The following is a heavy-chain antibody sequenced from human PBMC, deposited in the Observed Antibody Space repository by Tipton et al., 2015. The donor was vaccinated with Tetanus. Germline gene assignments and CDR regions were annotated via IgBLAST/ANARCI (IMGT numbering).Heavy chain of an antibody. D-gene: IGHD6-19*01. CDR3: AALAYRSGYYKGWFDP. CDR2: IYYSGST. J-gene: IGHJ5*02. CDR1: GGSISSSSYY. Sequence: TLSLTCTVSGGSISSSSYYWGWIRQPPGKGLEWIGTIYYSGSTYYNPSLKSRVTISVDTSKNQFSLKLSSVYAADTAVYYCAALAYRSGYYKGWFDPWGQGTLVTVSS. V-gene: IGHV4-39*01.